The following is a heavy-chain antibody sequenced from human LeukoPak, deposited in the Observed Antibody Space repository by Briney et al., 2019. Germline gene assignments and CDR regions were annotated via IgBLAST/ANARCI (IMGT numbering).Heavy chain of an antibody. D-gene: IGHD3-10*01. V-gene: IGHV5-51*01. CDR1: GYTFASYW. Sequence: GESLKISCKGSGYTFASYWIGWVRQMPGKGLEWMGIIYPGDSDTRYSPSFQGQVTISADKSISTAYLQWNSLRAEDTAVYYCARLGTYGSGSYYEGDLDYWGQGTLVTVSS. CDR3: ARLGTYGSGSYYEGDLDY. J-gene: IGHJ4*02. CDR2: IYPGDSDT.